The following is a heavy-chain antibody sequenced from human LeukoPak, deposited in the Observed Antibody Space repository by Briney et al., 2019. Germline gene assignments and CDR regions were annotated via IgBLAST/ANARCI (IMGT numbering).Heavy chain of an antibody. CDR3: ARDSANTVSSGMDV. CDR2: ISAYNGNT. J-gene: IGHJ6*02. D-gene: IGHD4-17*01. Sequence: ASVKVSCKASGYTFTSYGISWVRQAPGQRLEWMGWISAYNGNTNYAQKLQGRVNMTTDTSTRTAYMELRSLRSDDTALYYCARDSANTVSSGMDVWGQGTTVTVSS. V-gene: IGHV1-18*01. CDR1: GYTFTSYG.